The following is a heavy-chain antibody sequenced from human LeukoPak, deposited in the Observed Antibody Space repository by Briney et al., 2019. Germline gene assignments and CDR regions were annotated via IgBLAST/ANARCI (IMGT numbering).Heavy chain of an antibody. CDR3: AKERDTAMVTIDY. CDR2: ISGSVDST. CDR1: GFTFSSYA. V-gene: IGHV3-23*01. D-gene: IGHD5-18*01. Sequence: GGSLRLSCAASGFTFSSYAMSWVRQAPGKGLEWVSAISGSVDSTYYADSVKGRSTISRDNSKNTLYLQMDSLRAEDTAVYYCAKERDTAMVTIDYWGQVTLVTVSS. J-gene: IGHJ4*02.